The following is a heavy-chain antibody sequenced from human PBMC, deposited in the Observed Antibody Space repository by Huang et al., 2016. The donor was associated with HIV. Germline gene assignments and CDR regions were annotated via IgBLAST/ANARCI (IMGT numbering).Heavy chain of an antibody. D-gene: IGHD3-22*01. CDR3: ATVYRRFRNHDSGDYYFDY. J-gene: IGHJ4*02. V-gene: IGHV1-24*01. CDR2: FDPEDGET. Sequence: QVQLVQSGAEVKKPGASVKVYCKVSGYTLTELSMHWVRQAPGKGLEWKRGFDPEDGETIDAQKVQGRVTRTEDTSTDTAYMELSSLRSEDTAVYYCATVYRRFRNHDSGDYYFDYWDQGTLVTVSS. CDR1: GYTLTELS.